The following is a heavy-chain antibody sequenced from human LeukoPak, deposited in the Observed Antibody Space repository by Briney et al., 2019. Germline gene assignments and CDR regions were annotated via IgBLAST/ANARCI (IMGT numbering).Heavy chain of an antibody. CDR1: GFTFSNAW. CDR2: IKQDGSER. V-gene: IGHV3-7*01. Sequence: GGSLRLSCAASGFTFSNAWMSWVRQAPGKGLEWVANIKQDGSERYYVDSVKGRFTISRDNAKNSLYLQMNSLRAEDTAVYYCARKNYKDYWGQGTLVTVSS. D-gene: IGHD1-7*01. J-gene: IGHJ4*02. CDR3: ARKNYKDY.